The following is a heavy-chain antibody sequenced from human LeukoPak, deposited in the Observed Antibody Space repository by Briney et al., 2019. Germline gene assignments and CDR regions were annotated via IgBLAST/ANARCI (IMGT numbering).Heavy chain of an antibody. CDR3: AISAMVTDWYFDL. Sequence: GGSLRLSCAASGFTFSSYGMSWVRQAPGKGLEWVSAISGSGGSTYYADSVKGRFTISRDNSKNTLYLQMNSLRAEDTAVYYCAISAMVTDWYFDLWGRGTLVTVSS. CDR2: ISGSGGST. CDR1: GFTFSSYG. D-gene: IGHD5-18*01. J-gene: IGHJ2*01. V-gene: IGHV3-23*01.